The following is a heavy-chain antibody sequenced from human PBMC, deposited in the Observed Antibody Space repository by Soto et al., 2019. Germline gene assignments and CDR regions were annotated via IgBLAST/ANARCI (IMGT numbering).Heavy chain of an antibody. Sequence: GGSLRLSCAASGFPFDAHGMAWVRQSPGKGLQWVSSINVSGALTYYIESVKGRFTISRDNSEHTLYLQMNNLEADDTAIYYCVKDNQWLETYFDSWGPGTLVTVSS. CDR2: INVSGALT. V-gene: IGHV3-23*01. CDR1: GFPFDAHG. CDR3: VKDNQWLETYFDS. D-gene: IGHD6-19*01. J-gene: IGHJ4*02.